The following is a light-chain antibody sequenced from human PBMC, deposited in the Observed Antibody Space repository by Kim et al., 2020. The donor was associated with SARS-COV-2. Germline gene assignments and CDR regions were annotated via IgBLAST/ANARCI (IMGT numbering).Light chain of an antibody. CDR1: EAIETW. V-gene: IGKV1-5*03. J-gene: IGKJ2*01. CDR3: QPYSRFPYT. Sequence: DIQMSQSTSTLSTSVGDRVTIPCRASEAIETWLAWYQQKPGKVPSLLIYLASTLENGVPSRFSGSGSGTEFTLPINGLQPDDFATYYCQPYSRFPYTFGQGTKLEI. CDR2: LAS.